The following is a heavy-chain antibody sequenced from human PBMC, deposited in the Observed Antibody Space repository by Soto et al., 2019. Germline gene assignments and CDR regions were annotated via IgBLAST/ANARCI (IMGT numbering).Heavy chain of an antibody. J-gene: IGHJ4*02. CDR3: TRLISAAQDY. D-gene: IGHD3-22*01. Sequence: EVLLVESGGGLVQPGGSLKLSCAASGFVFKDSSIHWVCQASGKGLEWVGRIRDRAYNYATSYAASVKGRFTISRDDSSNTAYLQMNSLKTEDTAIYYCTRLISAAQDYWGQGTRVTVSS. CDR1: GFVFKDSS. CDR2: IRDRAYNYAT. V-gene: IGHV3-73*01.